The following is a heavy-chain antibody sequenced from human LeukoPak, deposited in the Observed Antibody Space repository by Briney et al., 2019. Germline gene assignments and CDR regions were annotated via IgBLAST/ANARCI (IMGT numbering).Heavy chain of an antibody. V-gene: IGHV3-23*01. J-gene: IGHJ4*02. CDR3: ARCSSGMATTIDY. Sequence: PGGSLRLSCAASGFTFSGFAMTWVRQAPGKGLEWVSSIGSDYKTHYSESVKGRFAISRDNSKSTLFLQMNSLRAEDAAVYYCARCSSGMATTIDYWGQGTLVTVSS. CDR1: GFTFSGFA. CDR2: SIGSDYKT. D-gene: IGHD5-24*01.